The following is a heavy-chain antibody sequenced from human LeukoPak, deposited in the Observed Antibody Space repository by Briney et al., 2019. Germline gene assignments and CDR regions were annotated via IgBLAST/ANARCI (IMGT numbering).Heavy chain of an antibody. D-gene: IGHD2-15*01. J-gene: IGHJ4*02. CDR1: GFTFGSYW. CDR2: IKQDGSEK. CDR3: ARGRGGDY. V-gene: IGHV3-7*01. Sequence: GGSLRLSWAASGFTFGSYWMSWVRQAPGKGLEWVANIKQDGSEKYYVDSVKGRFTISRDNAKNSLYLQMNSLRAEDTAVYFCARGRGGDYWGQGTLVTVSS.